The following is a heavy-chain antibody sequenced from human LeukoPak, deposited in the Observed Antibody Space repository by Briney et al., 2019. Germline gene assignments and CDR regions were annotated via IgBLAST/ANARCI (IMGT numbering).Heavy chain of an antibody. D-gene: IGHD3-16*02. CDR1: GFTFSNAW. V-gene: IGHV3-15*01. J-gene: IGHJ4*02. CDR3: TTLYDYVWGSYRHKSKSYFDY. CDR2: IKSKTDGGTT. Sequence: GGSLRLSCAASGFTFSNAWMGWVRQAPGKGLEWVGRIKSKTDGGTTDYAAPVKGRFTISRDDSKNTLYLQMNSLKTEDTAVYYCTTLYDYVWGSYRHKSKSYFDYWGQGTLVTVSS.